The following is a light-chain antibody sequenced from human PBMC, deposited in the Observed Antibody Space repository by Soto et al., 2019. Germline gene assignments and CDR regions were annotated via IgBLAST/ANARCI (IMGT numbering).Light chain of an antibody. CDR1: QSVSSSY. Sequence: EIVLTQSPGTLSLSPGERATLSCRASQSVSSSYLAWYQQEPGQAPRLLIYGASSRATGIPDRFSGSGSGTDFTLTISRLEPEDSAVYYCQQYGSSPITFGGGTKVEIK. CDR3: QQYGSSPIT. J-gene: IGKJ4*01. CDR2: GAS. V-gene: IGKV3-20*01.